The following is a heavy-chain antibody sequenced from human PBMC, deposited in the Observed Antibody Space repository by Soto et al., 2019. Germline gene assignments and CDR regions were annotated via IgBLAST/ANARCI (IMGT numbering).Heavy chain of an antibody. Sequence: EASVKVSCKASGYTFTSYAMHWVRQAPGQGLEWMGWMNPNSGNTGYAQKFQGRVTMTRNTSISTAYMELSSLRSEDTAVYYCARGEGDYYYYGMDVWGQGTTVT. CDR1: GYTFTSYA. CDR2: MNPNSGNT. CDR3: ARGEGDYYYYGMDV. J-gene: IGHJ6*02. V-gene: IGHV1-8*02.